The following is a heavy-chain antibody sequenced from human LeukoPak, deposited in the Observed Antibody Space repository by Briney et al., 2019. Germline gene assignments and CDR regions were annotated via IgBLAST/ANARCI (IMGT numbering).Heavy chain of an antibody. J-gene: IGHJ4*02. CDR3: ARKRGRGRDSPWFDY. CDR1: GFIVSGDF. V-gene: IGHV3-53*01. D-gene: IGHD1-26*01. Sequence: GGSLRLSCAASGFIVSGDFMSWVRQAPGKGLEWVSVIYSDGSAYYADSVKGRFTISRDNSKNTLDLQMTGLRAEDTAVYYCARKRGRGRDSPWFDYWGQGTLVTVSS. CDR2: IYSDGSA.